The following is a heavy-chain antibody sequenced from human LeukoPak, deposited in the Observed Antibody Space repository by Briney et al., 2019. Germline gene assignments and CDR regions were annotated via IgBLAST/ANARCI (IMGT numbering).Heavy chain of an antibody. V-gene: IGHV3-73*01. CDR1: GFTFSGSP. J-gene: IGHJ4*02. Sequence: QTGGSLRLSCAASGFTFSGSPILWVRQASGKGLEWVGRIRSKADNYATAYAASVQGRCTISRDDSKSTAYLQLNSLKTEDTAVYYCTQSHYWGQGALVTVSS. CDR2: IRSKADNYAT. CDR3: TQSHY.